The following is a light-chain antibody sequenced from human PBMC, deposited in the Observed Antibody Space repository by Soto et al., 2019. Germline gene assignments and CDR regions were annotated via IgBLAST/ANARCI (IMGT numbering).Light chain of an antibody. J-gene: IGLJ2*01. Sequence: QSVLTQPASVSGSPGQSITISCTGTSSDVGGYNYVSWYQQHPGKAPELMIYDVTTRPSGVSNRFSGSKSGNTASLTISGLQAEDEADYYCSSYTSTSTNVVFGGGTKLTVL. CDR2: DVT. CDR1: SSDVGGYNY. V-gene: IGLV2-14*01. CDR3: SSYTSTSTNVV.